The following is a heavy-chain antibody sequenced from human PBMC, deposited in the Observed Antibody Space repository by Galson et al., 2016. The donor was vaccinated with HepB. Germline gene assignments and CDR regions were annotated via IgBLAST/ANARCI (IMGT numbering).Heavy chain of an antibody. CDR2: IKRDGSDI. D-gene: IGHD3-10*01. CDR1: GLTFRNSW. Sequence: SLRLSCAGSGLTFRNSWMTWVRQAPGQGLEWVANIKRDGSDIHYVDSVKGRFTISRDNDKNSLHLQMNSLRVEDTAAYYCARDDTHSGLGSYFDAFDVWGQGTMVTVSS. V-gene: IGHV3-7*03. CDR3: ARDDTHSGLGSYFDAFDV. J-gene: IGHJ3*01.